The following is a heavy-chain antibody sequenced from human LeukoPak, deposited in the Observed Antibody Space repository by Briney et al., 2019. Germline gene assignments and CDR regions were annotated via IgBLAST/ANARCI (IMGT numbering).Heavy chain of an antibody. Sequence: PGRSLRLSCAASGFTFSTYAMHWVRQAPGKGLEWVALFSYDGSTKYYADSVKGRFTISRDNSKKSLYLQMNSLRAEDTAVYYCARAKEGISGFDYLFDYWGQGTLVTVSS. V-gene: IGHV3-30-3*01. J-gene: IGHJ4*02. CDR2: FSYDGSTK. CDR1: GFTFSTYA. CDR3: ARAKEGISGFDYLFDY. D-gene: IGHD5-12*01.